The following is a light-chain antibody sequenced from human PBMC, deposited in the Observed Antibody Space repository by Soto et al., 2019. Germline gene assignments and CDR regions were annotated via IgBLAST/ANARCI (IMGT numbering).Light chain of an antibody. CDR2: RSN. Sequence: QAVVTQPPSASATPGQRVTISCSGSSSNIALNYVYWYQQLPGTAPKLVIYRSNQRPSGVPDRFSGSKSGTSASLAISGLRSDDEADYYCAAWDNSLSAWVFGGGTKVTVL. CDR1: SSNIALNY. CDR3: AAWDNSLSAWV. V-gene: IGLV1-47*01. J-gene: IGLJ3*02.